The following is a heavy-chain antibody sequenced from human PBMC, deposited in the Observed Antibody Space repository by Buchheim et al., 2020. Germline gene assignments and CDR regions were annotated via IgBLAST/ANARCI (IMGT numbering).Heavy chain of an antibody. CDR3: AREAGYSSGGSEGRNNWFDP. V-gene: IGHV3-30*04. CDR2: ISYDGSNK. D-gene: IGHD6-25*01. Sequence: QVQLVESGGGVVQPGRSLRLSCAASGFTFSSYAMHWVRQAPGKGLEWVAVISYDGSNKYYADSVKGRFTISRDNSKNTQYLQMNSLRAEDTAVYYCAREAGYSSGGSEGRNNWFDPWGQGTL. CDR1: GFTFSSYA. J-gene: IGHJ5*02.